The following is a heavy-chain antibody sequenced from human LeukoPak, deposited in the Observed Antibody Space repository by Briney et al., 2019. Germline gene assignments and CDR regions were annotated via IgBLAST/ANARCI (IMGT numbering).Heavy chain of an antibody. CDR2: XSRNXGST. D-gene: IGHD6-19*01. J-gene: IGHJ4*02. V-gene: IGHV3-64D*06. Sequence: LXXVXGXSRNXGSTYYAXSXKGRFTISRDNSKNTLYLQMSSXRPEDTAVYYCVNQISGWVYWGQGTLVTVSS. CDR3: VNQISGWVY.